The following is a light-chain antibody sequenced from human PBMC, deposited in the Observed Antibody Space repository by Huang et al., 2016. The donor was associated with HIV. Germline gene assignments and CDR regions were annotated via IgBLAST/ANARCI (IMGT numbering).Light chain of an antibody. V-gene: IGKV3-20*01. CDR1: QIISSAF. CDR2: RAS. Sequence: EALLTQSPDPLSLSPGERATLSCRASQIISSAFVAWYQQKPGQAPSLIIYRASKRATCIPDRFSGSGSGTDFTLIISRLEPEDFAVYYCQQYGYSPLFTFGPGTKVEIK. CDR3: QQYGYSPLFT. J-gene: IGKJ3*01.